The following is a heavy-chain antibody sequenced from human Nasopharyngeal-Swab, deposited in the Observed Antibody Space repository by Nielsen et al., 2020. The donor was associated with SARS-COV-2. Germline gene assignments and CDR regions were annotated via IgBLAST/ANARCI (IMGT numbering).Heavy chain of an antibody. Sequence: SETLSLTCAVYVGSFSGYYWTWIRQPPGEGLEWIGEINHSGRTNYNPSLKSRVTISVDTSKNQFSLKLSSVTAADTAVYYCARDAGPKGYSYGYGVDVWGQGTTVTVSS. CDR1: VGSFSGYY. V-gene: IGHV4-34*01. CDR2: INHSGRT. D-gene: IGHD5-18*01. J-gene: IGHJ6*02. CDR3: ARDAGPKGYSYGYGVDV.